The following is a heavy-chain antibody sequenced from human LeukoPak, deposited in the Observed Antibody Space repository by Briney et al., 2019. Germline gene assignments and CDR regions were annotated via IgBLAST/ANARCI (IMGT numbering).Heavy chain of an antibody. CDR1: TYSISSAYY. J-gene: IGHJ4*02. D-gene: IGHD5-12*01. Sequence: SETLSLTCSVSTYSISSAYYWGWIRQPPGKGLQWIGSIYHSGSTSYNPSLKSRVTISVDTSKNQFSLKLSSVTDADTAVYYCARSGSGYLRYYFDYWGQGTLVTVSS. CDR2: IYHSGST. V-gene: IGHV4-38-2*02. CDR3: ARSGSGYLRYYFDY.